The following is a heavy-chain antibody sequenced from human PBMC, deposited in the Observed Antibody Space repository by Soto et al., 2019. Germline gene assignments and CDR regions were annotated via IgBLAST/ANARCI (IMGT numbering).Heavy chain of an antibody. J-gene: IGHJ4*02. Sequence: QVQLVESGGGVVQPGRSLRLSCAASGFTFSNYGMHWVRQAPGKGLEWVAVISYDGSNKYYADFVKGRFTISRDNSKKTLYLQMNSLRAEDTAVYYCAKDGNEYSSGWYAPSLDYWGQGTLVTVSS. V-gene: IGHV3-30*18. D-gene: IGHD6-19*01. CDR1: GFTFSNYG. CDR3: AKDGNEYSSGWYAPSLDY. CDR2: ISYDGSNK.